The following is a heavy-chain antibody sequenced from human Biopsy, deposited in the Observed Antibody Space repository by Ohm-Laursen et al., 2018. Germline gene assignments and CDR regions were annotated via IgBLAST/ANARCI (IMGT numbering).Heavy chain of an antibody. Sequence: GASVKVSCKVSEYTLTELPIHWVRQAPGKGLEWMGGFDPEHGETLYAQRFQGRVTMTEDTSTDTAYMELSSLRSEDTAVYYCAADINVWNVNYWGQGTQVTVSS. CDR3: AADINVWNVNY. V-gene: IGHV1-24*01. CDR1: EYTLTELP. J-gene: IGHJ4*02. D-gene: IGHD1-1*01. CDR2: FDPEHGET.